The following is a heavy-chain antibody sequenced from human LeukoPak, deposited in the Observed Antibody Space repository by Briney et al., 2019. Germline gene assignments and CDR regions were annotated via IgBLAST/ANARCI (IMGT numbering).Heavy chain of an antibody. V-gene: IGHV4-59*01. CDR3: ARVSPVGWEPITAFDY. Sequence: PSETLSLTCTLSGGSISSYYWSWIRQPPGKGLEWIGYIYYSGSTNYNPSLKSRVTISVDTSKNQFSLKLSSVTAADTAVYYCARVSPVGWEPITAFDYWGQGTLVTVSS. J-gene: IGHJ4*02. D-gene: IGHD1-26*01. CDR1: GGSISSYY. CDR2: IYYSGST.